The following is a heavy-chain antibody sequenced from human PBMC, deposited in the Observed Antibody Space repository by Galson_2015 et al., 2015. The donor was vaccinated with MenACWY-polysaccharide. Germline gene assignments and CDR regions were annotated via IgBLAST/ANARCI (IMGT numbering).Heavy chain of an antibody. Sequence: SLRLSCAASGFTFSSYAMHWVRQAPGKGLEWVTVISYDGSNKYYADSVKGRFTISRDNSKNTLYLQMTSLTPEDTAVYYCASGYCGRTNCSPPFDYWGQGTLVTVSS. CDR1: GFTFSSYA. D-gene: IGHD2-2*01. CDR2: ISYDGSNK. CDR3: ASGYCGRTNCSPPFDY. J-gene: IGHJ4*02. V-gene: IGHV3-30-3*01.